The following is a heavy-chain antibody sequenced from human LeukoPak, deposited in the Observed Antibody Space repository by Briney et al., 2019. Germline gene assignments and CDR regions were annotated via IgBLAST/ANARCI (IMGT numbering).Heavy chain of an antibody. CDR1: GGSVSSYY. Sequence: PSETLSLTCSVSGGSVSSYYWSRIRQSPGKGLEWIGYIHNSGRTNYNPSLKSRVTGFVDTSKNQVSLRLSSVTAADTAVYYCARQQLSQLYYFDNRGQGTLVTVSS. D-gene: IGHD6-6*01. CDR2: IHNSGRT. V-gene: IGHV4-59*08. CDR3: ARQQLSQLYYFDN. J-gene: IGHJ4*02.